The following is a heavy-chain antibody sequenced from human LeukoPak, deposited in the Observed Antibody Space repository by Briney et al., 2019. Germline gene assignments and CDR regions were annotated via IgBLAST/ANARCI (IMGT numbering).Heavy chain of an antibody. J-gene: IGHJ3*02. V-gene: IGHV1-18*01. CDR3: AKVMVPPDAFDI. CDR1: GYTFTSYG. CDR2: ISAYNGNT. Sequence: ASVKVSCKASGYTFTSYGISWVRQAPGQGLEWMGWISAYNGNTNYAQKLQGRVTMTTDTSTSTAYMELRSLRSDDTAVYYCAKVMVPPDAFDIWGQGTMVTVSS. D-gene: IGHD3-10*01.